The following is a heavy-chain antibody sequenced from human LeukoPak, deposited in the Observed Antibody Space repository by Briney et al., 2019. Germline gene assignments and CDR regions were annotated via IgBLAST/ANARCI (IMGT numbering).Heavy chain of an antibody. CDR3: AGSWNIHFDY. CDR2: IRYDGSDI. J-gene: IGHJ4*02. CDR1: GFMFNVYG. D-gene: IGHD1/OR15-1a*01. Sequence: PGGSLRLSCAASGFMFNVYGMHWVRQAPGKGLEWVAVIRYDGSDINYADSVKGRFTISRDNSKNTLYLEMNSLRVVDTAVYFCAGSWNIHFDYWGQGTLVTVSS. V-gene: IGHV3-30*02.